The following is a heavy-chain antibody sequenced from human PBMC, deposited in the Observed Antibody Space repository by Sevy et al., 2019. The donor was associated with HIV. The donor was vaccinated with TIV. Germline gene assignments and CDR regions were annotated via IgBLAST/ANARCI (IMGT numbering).Heavy chain of an antibody. CDR3: ARDFTFDWLDPSYYYYGMDV. CDR1: GFTFSSYW. CDR2: ISSSSSTI. Sequence: GGSLRLSCAASGFTFSSYWMSWVRQAPGKGLEWVSYISSSSSTIYYADSVKGRFTISRDNAKNSLYLQMNSLRDEDTAVYYCARDFTFDWLDPSYYYYGMDVWGQGTTVTVSS. V-gene: IGHV3-48*02. J-gene: IGHJ6*02. D-gene: IGHD3-9*01.